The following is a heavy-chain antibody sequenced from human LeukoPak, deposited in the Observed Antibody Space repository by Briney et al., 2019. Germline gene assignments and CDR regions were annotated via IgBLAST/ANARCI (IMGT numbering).Heavy chain of an antibody. CDR3: ARGVGATISYYHYYIDV. Sequence: ASVKVSCKASGYTFTSHDINWVRQATGQGLEWMGWMNPNSGNTGYAQEFQGRVTFTRNTSISTVYMELSSLRSEDTAVYYCARGVGATISYYHYYIDVWGKGTTVSVSS. D-gene: IGHD1-26*01. CDR2: MNPNSGNT. J-gene: IGHJ6*03. V-gene: IGHV1-8*03. CDR1: GYTFTSHD.